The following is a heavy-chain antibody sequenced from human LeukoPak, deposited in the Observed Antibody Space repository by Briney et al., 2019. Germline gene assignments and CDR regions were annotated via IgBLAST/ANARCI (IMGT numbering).Heavy chain of an antibody. J-gene: IGHJ5*02. CDR2: INPNSGGT. Sequence: ASVKVSCKASGYTFTGYYMHWVRQAPGQGLEWMGWINPNSGGTNYAQKFQGRVTMTRDTSISTAYVELSRLRSDDTAVYYCARDFCSGGSCTNWFDPWGQGTLVTVSS. CDR1: GYTFTGYY. CDR3: ARDFCSGGSCTNWFDP. V-gene: IGHV1-2*02. D-gene: IGHD2-15*01.